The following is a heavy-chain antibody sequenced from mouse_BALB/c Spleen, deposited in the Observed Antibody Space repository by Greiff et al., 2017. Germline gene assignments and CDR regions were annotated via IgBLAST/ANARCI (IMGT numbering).Heavy chain of an antibody. CDR1: GFTFSDYG. J-gene: IGHJ4*01. Sequence: EVMLVESGGGLVQPGGSLKLSCAASGFTFSDYGMAWVRQAPGKGPEWVAFISNLAYSIYYAHTVTGRFTISRENAKNTLYLEMSSLRSEDTAMYYCARDRGYYYAMDYWGQGTSVTVSA. CDR3: ARDRGYYYAMDY. V-gene: IGHV5-15*02. D-gene: IGHD3-1*01. CDR2: ISNLAYSI.